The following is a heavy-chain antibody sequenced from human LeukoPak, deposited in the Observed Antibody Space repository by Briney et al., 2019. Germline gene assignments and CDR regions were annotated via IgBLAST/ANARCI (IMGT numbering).Heavy chain of an antibody. D-gene: IGHD6-13*01. J-gene: IGHJ6*03. CDR3: ARAAGTCYYYTDV. CDR1: GGSFSGYY. CDR2: INHSGST. V-gene: IGHV4-34*01. Sequence: SETLSLTCAVYGGSFSGYYWSWIRQPPGKGLEWIGEINHSGSTNYNPSLKSRVTISVDTSKNQFSLKLSSVTAADTAVCYCARAAGTCYYYTDVWGKGTTVTVSS.